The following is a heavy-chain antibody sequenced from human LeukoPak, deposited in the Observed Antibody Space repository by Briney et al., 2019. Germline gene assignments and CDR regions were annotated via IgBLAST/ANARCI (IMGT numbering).Heavy chain of an antibody. CDR3: AREDYGSGSWNDY. J-gene: IGHJ4*02. CDR1: GFNLSSYW. Sequence: GSLRLPCAGSGFNLSSYWLSWVRQAPGKGLEWVSGMIWSGGSTGYADAVKGRFTISRDNAKNSLYLQMNSLRAEDTALYYCAREDYGSGSWNDYWGQGTLVTVSS. D-gene: IGHD3-10*01. V-gene: IGHV3-20*04. CDR2: MIWSGGST.